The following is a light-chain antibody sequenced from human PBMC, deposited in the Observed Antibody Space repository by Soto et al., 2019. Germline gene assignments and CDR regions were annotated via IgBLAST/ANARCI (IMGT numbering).Light chain of an antibody. CDR2: DTS. CDR1: QSITNNY. Sequence: DSVLTQSPATLSLSPGERATLSCGASQSITNNYLAWYQQKPGLAPRLLIYDTSKRAIGIPDRFSGSGSGTDFTLTISRLEPEDFAVYYCQQFGSLITFGGGTKVEIK. CDR3: QQFGSLIT. V-gene: IGKV3D-20*01. J-gene: IGKJ4*01.